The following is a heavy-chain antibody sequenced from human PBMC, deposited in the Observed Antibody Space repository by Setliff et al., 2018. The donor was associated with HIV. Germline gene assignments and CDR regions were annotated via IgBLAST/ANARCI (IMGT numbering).Heavy chain of an antibody. CDR1: EYDINDQY. CDR3: VRSPGSFISTDSTEAGDY. D-gene: IGHD3-22*01. V-gene: IGHV1-2*02. J-gene: IGHJ4*02. Sequence: ASVKVSCKTSEYDINDQYINWVRQAPGQGLEWMGWINLNTGATKYAQKLQVRVTLTRDTSMTTAYMEPRSLRSDDTAVYYCVRSPGSFISTDSTEAGDYWGQGTLVTVSS. CDR2: INLNTGAT.